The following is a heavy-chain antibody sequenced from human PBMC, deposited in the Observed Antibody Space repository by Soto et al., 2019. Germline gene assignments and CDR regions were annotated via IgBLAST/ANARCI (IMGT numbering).Heavy chain of an antibody. D-gene: IGHD2-2*01. Sequence: PGGSLRLSCAASGFTFSSYAMSWVRQAPGKGLEWVSSISSSSSYIYYADSVKGRFTISRDNAKNSLYLQMNSLRAEDTAVYYCERDLVVPAAMKPNDYWGQGTLVNVSS. CDR3: ERDLVVPAAMKPNDY. V-gene: IGHV3-21*01. J-gene: IGHJ4*02. CDR1: GFTFSSYA. CDR2: ISSSSSYI.